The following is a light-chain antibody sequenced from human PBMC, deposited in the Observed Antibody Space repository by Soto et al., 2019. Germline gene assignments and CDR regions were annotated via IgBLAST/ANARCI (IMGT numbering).Light chain of an antibody. CDR2: EVY. Sequence: QSAPTQPPSASGSPGQSVTFSCTGTSSDVGGYNYVSWYQQYPGKAPKLMIYEVYKRPSGVPDPVSGSKSGNTASLTVSGLQPEDEADYYCSAYAGSSTWVFGGGTKLTVL. CDR3: SAYAGSSTWV. J-gene: IGLJ2*01. V-gene: IGLV2-8*01. CDR1: SSDVGGYNY.